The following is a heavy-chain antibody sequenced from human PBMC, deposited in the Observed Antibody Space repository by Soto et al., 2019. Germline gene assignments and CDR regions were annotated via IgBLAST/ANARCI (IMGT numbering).Heavy chain of an antibody. CDR2: ISYDGSNK. Sequence: QVQLVESGGGVVQPGRSLRLSCAASGFTFSSYGMHWFRQAPGKGLEWVAVISYDGSNKYYADSVKGRFTISRDNSKNTLYLQMNSLRAEDTAVYYCAKIVATDAFDIWGQGTMVTVSS. CDR1: GFTFSSYG. V-gene: IGHV3-30*18. CDR3: AKIVATDAFDI. J-gene: IGHJ3*02. D-gene: IGHD5-12*01.